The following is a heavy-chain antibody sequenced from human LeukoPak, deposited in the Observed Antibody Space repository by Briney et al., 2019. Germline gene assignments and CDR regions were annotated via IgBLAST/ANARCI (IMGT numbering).Heavy chain of an antibody. CDR1: GFTFSSYA. CDR3: AKNGDRGAYCTGGTCYPYFYYYMDV. J-gene: IGHJ6*03. D-gene: IGHD2-15*01. CDR2: FSFNGEST. V-gene: IGHV3-23*01. Sequence: GGSLRLSCSASGFTFSSYAMTWVRQAPGKGLEGVSSFSFNGESTYYADSAKGRFTISRDNSKNTMYLQMNSLRAEDTALYYCAKNGDRGAYCTGGTCYPYFYYYMDVWGKGTTVTI.